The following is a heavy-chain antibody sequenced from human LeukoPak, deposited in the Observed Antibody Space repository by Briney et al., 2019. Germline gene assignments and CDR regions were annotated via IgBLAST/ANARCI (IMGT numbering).Heavy chain of an antibody. D-gene: IGHD2-2*01. V-gene: IGHV3-23*01. CDR3: AKVGYCSSTSCYVRARGAFDI. CDR2: ISDGGGNT. Sequence: PGGSLRLSCAASEFTFSSYAMTWVRQAPGKGLEWVSTISDGGGNTYYADSVKGRFTISRDNSKNTLYLQMNSLRAEDTAVYYCAKVGYCSSTSCYVRARGAFDIWGQGTMVTVSS. CDR1: EFTFSSYA. J-gene: IGHJ3*02.